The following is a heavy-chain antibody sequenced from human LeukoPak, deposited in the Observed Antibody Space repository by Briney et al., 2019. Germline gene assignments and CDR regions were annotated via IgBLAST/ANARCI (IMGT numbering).Heavy chain of an antibody. J-gene: IGHJ4*02. V-gene: IGHV1-8*03. Sequence: ASVKVSCKASGYTFTSYDINWVRQATGQGLQWMGWINPNSGNTGYAQKFQGRVTITRNTSVNTAYMELGSLRSEDTAVYYCARMTAPFEYWGQGTLVTVSS. D-gene: IGHD6-25*01. CDR2: INPNSGNT. CDR3: ARMTAPFEY. CDR1: GYTFTSYD.